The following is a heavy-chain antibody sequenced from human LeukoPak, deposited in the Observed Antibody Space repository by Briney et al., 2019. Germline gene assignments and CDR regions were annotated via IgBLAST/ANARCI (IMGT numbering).Heavy chain of an antibody. CDR2: ISSSSSYI. J-gene: IGHJ6*02. Sequence: GGSLRLSCAASGFTFSSYSMNWVRQAPGKGLEWVSSISSSSSYIYYADSVKGRFTISRDNAKNSLYLQMNSLRAEDTAVYYCARNAAANYGMDVWGQGTTDTVSS. D-gene: IGHD2-15*01. CDR3: ARNAAANYGMDV. CDR1: GFTFSSYS. V-gene: IGHV3-21*01.